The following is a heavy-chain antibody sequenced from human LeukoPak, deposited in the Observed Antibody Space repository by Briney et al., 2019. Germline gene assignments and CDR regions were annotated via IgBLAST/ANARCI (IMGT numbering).Heavy chain of an antibody. CDR1: GFTFSSSW. J-gene: IGHJ4*02. D-gene: IGHD3-10*01. CDR2: IKQDGGQK. Sequence: GGSLRLSCAASGFTFSSSWMNWVRQAPGKGLEWVANIKQDGGQKYYADSVKGRFTISRDNAKNSLYLQMNSLRAEDTAVYYCASSLTMVRGDYWGQGTLVTVSS. CDR3: ASSLTMVRGDY. V-gene: IGHV3-7*01.